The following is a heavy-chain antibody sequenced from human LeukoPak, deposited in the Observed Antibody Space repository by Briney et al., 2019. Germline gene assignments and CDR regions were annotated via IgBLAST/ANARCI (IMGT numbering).Heavy chain of an antibody. V-gene: IGHV3-23*01. CDR3: AKGSYYDSSGSFYFDY. CDR2: ISGSGDNT. CDR1: GFTFSSYS. Sequence: GGSLRLSCAASGFTFSSYSMKWVRQAPGKGLEWVSGISGSGDNTYYADSVKGRFTISRDNSKNTLYVQMNSLGTEDTAAYYCAKGSYYDSSGSFYFDYWGQGTLVTVSS. D-gene: IGHD3-22*01. J-gene: IGHJ4*02.